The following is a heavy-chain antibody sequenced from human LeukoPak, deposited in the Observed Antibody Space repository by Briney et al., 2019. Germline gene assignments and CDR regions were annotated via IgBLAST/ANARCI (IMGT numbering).Heavy chain of an antibody. CDR2: ISNSDSTT. Sequence: GGSLRLSCAASGFSFSSYSMNWVRQAPGKGLEWVSYISNSDSTTYYADSVKGRFTISRDNAKFSLFLQMNTPRDEDTAVYYCARDAATIGTYWYFDLWGRGTLVTVSS. V-gene: IGHV3-48*02. CDR3: ARDAATIGTYWYFDL. J-gene: IGHJ2*01. D-gene: IGHD1-1*01. CDR1: GFSFSSYS.